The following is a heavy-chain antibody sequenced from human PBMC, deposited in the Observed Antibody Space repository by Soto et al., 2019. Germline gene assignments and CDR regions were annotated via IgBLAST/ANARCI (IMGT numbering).Heavy chain of an antibody. J-gene: IGHJ6*02. Sequence: EVQLVESGGGLVQPGGSLKLSCAASGFTSSGSAMHWVRQASGKGLEWVGRIRSKANSYATAYAASVKGRFTISRDDSKNTAYLQMNSLKTEDTAVYYCTRQEVYDFWSGYSYYYYGMDVWGQGTTVTVSS. V-gene: IGHV3-73*02. CDR3: TRQEVYDFWSGYSYYYYGMDV. CDR1: GFTSSGSA. CDR2: IRSKANSYAT. D-gene: IGHD3-3*01.